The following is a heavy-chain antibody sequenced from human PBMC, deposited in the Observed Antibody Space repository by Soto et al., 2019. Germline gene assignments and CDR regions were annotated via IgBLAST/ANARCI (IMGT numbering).Heavy chain of an antibody. Sequence: QVQLVQSGAEVKKPGASVKVSGKASGYTFTSYDINWVRQATGQGLEWMGWMNPNRGNTGYAQKFQGRGTMTRNTSISTADMELSSLRSEDTAVYYCASESSYGVGLWGRGTLVAVSS. CDR2: MNPNRGNT. CDR1: GYTFTSYD. J-gene: IGHJ2*01. V-gene: IGHV1-8*01. CDR3: ASESSYGVGL. D-gene: IGHD4-17*01.